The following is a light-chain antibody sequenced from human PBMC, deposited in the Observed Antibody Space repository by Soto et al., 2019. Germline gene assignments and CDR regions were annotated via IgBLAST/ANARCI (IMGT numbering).Light chain of an antibody. CDR1: QSVATN. CDR2: GAS. V-gene: IGKV3-15*01. J-gene: IGKJ1*01. CDR3: QHYNDLPLT. Sequence: EKVMTQSPATLSVSPGERVTLSYRASQSVATNLAGYQQKPGQAPRLLISGASTRATGIPDRFIGSGSGTEFTLTITSLQSEDFAVYYCQHYNDLPLTFGQGTKVEIK.